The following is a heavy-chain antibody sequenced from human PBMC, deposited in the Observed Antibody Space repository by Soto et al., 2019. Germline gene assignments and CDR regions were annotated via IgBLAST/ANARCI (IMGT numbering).Heavy chain of an antibody. D-gene: IGHD3-3*01. CDR1: GFTFSGYA. CDR2: ISGSGHTT. J-gene: IGHJ4*02. CDR3: AKDVSYDFWSGPYY. V-gene: IGHV3-23*01. Sequence: DVQLLESGGGLVQPGGSLRLSCAASGFTFSGYAMSWVRQAPGKGLEWVSGISGSGHTTYYADSVKGRFTISRDNFKNTLFLQMSSLRAEDTAVYYCAKDVSYDFWSGPYYWGQGTLVTVSS.